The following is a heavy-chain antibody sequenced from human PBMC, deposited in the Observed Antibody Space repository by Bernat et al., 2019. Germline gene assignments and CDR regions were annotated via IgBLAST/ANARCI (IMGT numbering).Heavy chain of an antibody. CDR1: GFTFSSYA. J-gene: IGHJ4*02. CDR2: ISYDGSDK. CDR3: AKDPSYNDFWGTGYSDY. D-gene: IGHD3-3*01. V-gene: IGHV3-30*18. Sequence: QVQLVESGGGVVQPGRSLRLSCAASGFTFSSYAMHWVRQAPGKGLEWVAVISYDGSDKYYADSLKGRFTISRDNSKSTLFLQMNNLRAEDTAVYYCAKDPSYNDFWGTGYSDYWGQGTLVTVSS.